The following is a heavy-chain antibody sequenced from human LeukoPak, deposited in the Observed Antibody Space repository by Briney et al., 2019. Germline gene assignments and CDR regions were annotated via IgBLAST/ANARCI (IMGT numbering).Heavy chain of an antibody. CDR2: INPNSGGT. J-gene: IGHJ4*02. Sequence: ASVKVSCKASGYTFTGYYMHWVRQAPGQGLEWMGWINPNSGGTNYAQKFQGRVTMTRDTSISTAYMELSRLRSDDTAVYYCARDMAAAGYYYNSSGYQRWGQGTLVTVSS. V-gene: IGHV1-2*02. CDR1: GYTFTGYY. CDR3: ARDMAAAGYYYNSSGYQR. D-gene: IGHD3-22*01.